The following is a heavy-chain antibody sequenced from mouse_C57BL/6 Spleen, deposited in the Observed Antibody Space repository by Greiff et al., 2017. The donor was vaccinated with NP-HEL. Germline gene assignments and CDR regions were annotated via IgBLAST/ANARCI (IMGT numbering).Heavy chain of an antibody. CDR1: GYAFSSYW. Sequence: QVQLQQSGAELVKPAASVKISCKASGYAFSSYWMNWVKQRPGQGLEWIGQIYPGDGDTNYNGKFKGKATLTADKSSSTAYMQLSSLTSEDSAVYFCAREEGSSEDYAMDYWGQGTSVTVSS. D-gene: IGHD3-2*02. CDR2: IYPGDGDT. J-gene: IGHJ4*01. CDR3: AREEGSSEDYAMDY. V-gene: IGHV1-80*01.